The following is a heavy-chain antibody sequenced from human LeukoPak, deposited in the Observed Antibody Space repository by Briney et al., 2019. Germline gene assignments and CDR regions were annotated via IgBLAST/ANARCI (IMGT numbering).Heavy chain of an antibody. CDR2: IWYDGSNK. J-gene: IGHJ4*02. Sequence: GRSLRLSCAASGFTFSSYGMHGVRQAPGKGLEWVAVIWYDGSNKYYADSVKGRFTISRDNSKNTLYLQMNSLRAEDTAVYYCARGEIAALGERFNYWGQGTLVTVSS. D-gene: IGHD6-6*01. CDR3: ARGEIAALGERFNY. V-gene: IGHV3-33*01. CDR1: GFTFSSYG.